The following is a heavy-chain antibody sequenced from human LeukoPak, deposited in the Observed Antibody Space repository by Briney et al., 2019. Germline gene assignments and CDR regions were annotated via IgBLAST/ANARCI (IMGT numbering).Heavy chain of an antibody. Sequence: GGSLRLSCSASGFTFMNFALSWVRQAPGKGLEWVAIISYDGNKKSYADSVRGRFSISRDNSKNTLYLLMNSLRAEDTAVYYCAKHSYDSSGYYSIDYWGQGTLVTVFS. J-gene: IGHJ4*02. CDR3: AKHSYDSSGYYSIDY. CDR2: ISYDGNKK. D-gene: IGHD3-22*01. V-gene: IGHV3-30-3*02. CDR1: GFTFMNFA.